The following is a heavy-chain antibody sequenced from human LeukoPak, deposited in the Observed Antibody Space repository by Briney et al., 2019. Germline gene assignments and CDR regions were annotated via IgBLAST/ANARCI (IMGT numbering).Heavy chain of an antibody. D-gene: IGHD5-12*01. Sequence: GGSLRLSCAASGFTVSSNYMSWVRQAPGEGLEWVAVMYSGGSTDYADSVKGRFIISRDNSENTLYLQMNSLRAEDTAVYYCARGGSGYDIDYWGQGTLVTVSS. CDR3: ARGGSGYDIDY. J-gene: IGHJ4*02. CDR2: MYSGGST. V-gene: IGHV3-66*01. CDR1: GFTVSSNY.